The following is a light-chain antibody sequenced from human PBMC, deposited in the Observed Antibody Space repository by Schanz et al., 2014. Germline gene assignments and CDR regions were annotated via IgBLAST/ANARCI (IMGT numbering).Light chain of an antibody. CDR2: DAS. J-gene: IGKJ2*01. V-gene: IGKV1-5*01. CDR3: QQYNSYSPGT. CDR1: QSIGMC. Sequence: DIQMTQSPSTLSASVGDRVTITCRASQSIGMCLAWYQHIPGTAPKLLIYDASNLENGVPSRFSGSGSGTEFTLTISSLQPGDFATYYCQQYNSYSPGTFGQGTKLEI.